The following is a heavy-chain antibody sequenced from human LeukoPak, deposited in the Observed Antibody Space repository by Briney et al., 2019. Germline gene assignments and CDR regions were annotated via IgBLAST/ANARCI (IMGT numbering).Heavy chain of an antibody. CDR3: ASSVAVAGTDFDY. V-gene: IGHV3-74*01. D-gene: IGHD6-19*01. J-gene: IGHJ4*02. Sequence: GGSLRLSCAASGFTFSSYWMDWVRQAPGKVLVWVSRINSDGSSTSYADYVKGRFTISRDNAKHTLYLQMNSLRAEDTAVYYCASSVAVAGTDFDYWGQGTLVTVSS. CDR2: INSDGSST. CDR1: GFTFSSYW.